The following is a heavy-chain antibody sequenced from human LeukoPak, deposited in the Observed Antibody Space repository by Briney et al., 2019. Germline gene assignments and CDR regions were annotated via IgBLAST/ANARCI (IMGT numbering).Heavy chain of an antibody. CDR3: ASQYSSSSNFDY. V-gene: IGHV4-34*01. D-gene: IGHD6-13*01. CDR1: GGSFSGYY. Sequence: SETLSLTCAVYGGSFSGYYWSWIRQPPGKGLAWIGEINHSGSTNYNPSLKSRVTISVDTSKNQFSLKLSSVTAADTAVYYCASQYSSSSNFDYWGQGTLVTVSS. CDR2: INHSGST. J-gene: IGHJ4*02.